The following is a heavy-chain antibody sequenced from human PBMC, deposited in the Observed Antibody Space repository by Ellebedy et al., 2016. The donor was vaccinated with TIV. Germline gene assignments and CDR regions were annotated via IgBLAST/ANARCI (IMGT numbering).Heavy chain of an antibody. CDR2: IKQDGSEK. V-gene: IGHV3-7*03. Sequence: PGGSLRLSCAASGFTLINYWMTWVRQAPGKGLEWVANIKQDGSEKYYVDSVKGRFTISRDNARKAIYLQLNSLRADDTAVYYCARDGEGDRWQELLSWNFDLWGRGTLVIVSS. CDR1: GFTLINYW. J-gene: IGHJ2*01. CDR3: ARDGEGDRWQELLSWNFDL. D-gene: IGHD5-24*01.